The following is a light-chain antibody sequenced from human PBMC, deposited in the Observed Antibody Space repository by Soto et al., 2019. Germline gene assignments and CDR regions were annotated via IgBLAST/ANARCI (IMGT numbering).Light chain of an antibody. CDR2: RNN. CDR1: SSNIGSNY. J-gene: IGLJ2*01. CDR3: AAWDDSLSGHVV. V-gene: IGLV1-47*01. Sequence: QSVLTQPPSASGTPGQRVTISCSGSSSNIGSNYVYWYQQLPGTAPKLLIYRNNQRPSGVPDRISGSKSGTSASLAIRGLRTEDEADYYCAAWDDSLSGHVVFGGGTKLTVL.